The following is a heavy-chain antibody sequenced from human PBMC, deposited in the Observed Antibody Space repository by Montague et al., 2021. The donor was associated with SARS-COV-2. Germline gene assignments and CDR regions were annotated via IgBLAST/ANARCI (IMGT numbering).Heavy chain of an antibody. CDR2: ISSSTHII. CDR1: GFTFSSYS. J-gene: IGHJ3*01. D-gene: IGHD6-6*01. Sequence: SLRLSCAASGFTFSSYSVNWVRQAPGKRLEWISYISSSTHIIYYADSVKRRFTISRDNARNSLYLQMNSLRVDDTAVYYCAKDLVLRAARPDALDVWGQGTVVTVSS. CDR3: AKDLVLRAARPDALDV. V-gene: IGHV3-21*05.